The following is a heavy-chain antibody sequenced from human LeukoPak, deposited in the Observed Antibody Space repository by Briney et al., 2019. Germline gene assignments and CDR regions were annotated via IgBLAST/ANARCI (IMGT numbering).Heavy chain of an antibody. CDR1: GGSISSGGYY. CDR2: IYYSGST. D-gene: IGHD2/OR15-2a*01. Sequence: SETLSLTCTVSGGSISSGGYYWSWLRQHPGKGLEWIGYIYYSGSTYYNPSLRSRVTISVDTSKNQFSLKLSSVTAADTAVYYCAGSLSGDYYAYWGRGTLVTVSS. V-gene: IGHV4-31*03. CDR3: AGSLSGDYYAY. J-gene: IGHJ4*02.